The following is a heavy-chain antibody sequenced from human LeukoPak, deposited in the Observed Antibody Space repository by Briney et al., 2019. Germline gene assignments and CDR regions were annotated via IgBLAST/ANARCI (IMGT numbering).Heavy chain of an antibody. Sequence: GGSLRLSCAASGFTFSDYYMSWIRQAPGKGLEWVSYISSSGSTIYYADSVKGRFTISRDNAKNSLYLQMNSLRAEDTAVYYCARGSHVQVLRYFDWLEQSYYFDYWGQGTLVTVSS. CDR3: ARGSHVQVLRYFDWLEQSYYFDY. V-gene: IGHV3-11*01. D-gene: IGHD3-9*01. CDR1: GFTFSDYY. J-gene: IGHJ4*02. CDR2: ISSSGSTI.